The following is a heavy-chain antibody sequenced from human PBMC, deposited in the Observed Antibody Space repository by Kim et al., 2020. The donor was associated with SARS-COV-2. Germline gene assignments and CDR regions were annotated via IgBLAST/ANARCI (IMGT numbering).Heavy chain of an antibody. J-gene: IGHJ4*02. V-gene: IGHV3-30*02. Sequence: YADSVKGRFTISRDNAKNTLYLQMNSLRAEDTAVYYCAKDRFYYGSGFDYWGQGTLVTVSS. CDR3: AKDRFYYGSGFDY. D-gene: IGHD3-10*01.